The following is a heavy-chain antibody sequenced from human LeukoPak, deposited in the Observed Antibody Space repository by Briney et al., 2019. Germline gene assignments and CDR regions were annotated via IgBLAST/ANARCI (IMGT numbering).Heavy chain of an antibody. Sequence: ASVKVSCKASGYTFTSYGVSSVRQAPGGGVEWGGCISTYNGHKNYARKVQGRVTMTTDTSTSTAYMELRSLRSDDTAVYFCAREGGRYCSGGSCYSSNGWYGGLNYWGQGTLVTASS. CDR1: GYTFTSYG. J-gene: IGHJ4*02. D-gene: IGHD2-15*01. CDR2: ISTYNGHK. V-gene: IGHV1-18*01. CDR3: AREGGRYCSGGSCYSSNGWYGGLNY.